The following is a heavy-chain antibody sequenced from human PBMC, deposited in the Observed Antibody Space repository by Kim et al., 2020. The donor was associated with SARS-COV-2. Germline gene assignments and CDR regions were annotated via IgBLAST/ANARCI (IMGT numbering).Heavy chain of an antibody. Sequence: SETLSLTCTVSGGSITTSSYFWAWIRQPPGKGLEWIGSIYYSGRIYYSPSLKSRVTISVDTSTNQFSLKMSSVTAADTAVHYCARGAYDSGKAYWYFDLWGRGTLVTVSS. D-gene: IGHD3-16*01. CDR3: ARGAYDSGKAYWYFDL. CDR1: GGSITTSSYF. J-gene: IGHJ2*01. CDR2: IYYSGRI. V-gene: IGHV4-39*07.